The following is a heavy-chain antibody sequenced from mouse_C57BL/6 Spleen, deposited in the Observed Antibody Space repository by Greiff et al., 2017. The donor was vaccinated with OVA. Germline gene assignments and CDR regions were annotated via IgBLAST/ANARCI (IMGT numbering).Heavy chain of an antibody. J-gene: IGHJ4*01. CDR1: GFTFSDYG. V-gene: IGHV5-17*01. D-gene: IGHD2-5*01. CDR3: ARGDLTIVTTEPYSMDY. Sequence: EVKVVESGGGLVKPGGSLKLSCAASGFTFSDYGMHWVRQAPEKGLEWVAYISSGSSTIYYADTVKGRFTISSDNAKNTLFLQMTSLRSEDTAMYYCARGDLTIVTTEPYSMDYWGQGTSVTVSS. CDR2: ISSGSSTI.